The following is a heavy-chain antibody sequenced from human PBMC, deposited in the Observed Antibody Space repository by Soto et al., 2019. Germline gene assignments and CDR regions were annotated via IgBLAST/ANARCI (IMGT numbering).Heavy chain of an antibody. CDR3: ARGNVVAIDY. D-gene: IGHD2-21*01. V-gene: IGHV4-30-2*01. CDR1: GGSISSGGYS. J-gene: IGHJ4*02. CDR2: IYHSGST. Sequence: SETLSLTCAVSGGSISSGGYSWSWIRQPPGKGLEWIGYIYHSGSTYYNPSLKSRATISVDRSKNQFSLKLSSVTAADTAVYCCARGNVVAIDYWGQGTLVTVSS.